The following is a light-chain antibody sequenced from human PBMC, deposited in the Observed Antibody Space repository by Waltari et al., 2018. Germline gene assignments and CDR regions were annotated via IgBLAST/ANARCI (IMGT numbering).Light chain of an antibody. CDR2: DAS. V-gene: IGKV3-11*01. J-gene: IGKJ4*01. Sequence: EIVLTPSPATLSLSPGERAYLSCRASQSVNRYLAWYHQQPGQAPRLLIYDASTRATGIPARFSGSGSGTDFTLTISSLEPEDFAVYFCQQRSNWPLTFGGGTKVEIK. CDR1: QSVNRY. CDR3: QQRSNWPLT.